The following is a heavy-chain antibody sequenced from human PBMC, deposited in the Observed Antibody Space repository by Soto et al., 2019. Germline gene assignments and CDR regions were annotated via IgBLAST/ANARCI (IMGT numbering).Heavy chain of an antibody. CDR1: GGTFSSYT. Sequence: SVKVSCKASGGTFSSYTISWVRQAPGQGLEWMGRIIPILGIANYAQKFQGRVTITADKSTSTAYMELSSLRSEDTAVYYCARGESYHGIDYWGQGTLVTVSS. V-gene: IGHV1-69*02. J-gene: IGHJ4*02. CDR3: ARGESYHGIDY. D-gene: IGHD1-26*01. CDR2: IIPILGIA.